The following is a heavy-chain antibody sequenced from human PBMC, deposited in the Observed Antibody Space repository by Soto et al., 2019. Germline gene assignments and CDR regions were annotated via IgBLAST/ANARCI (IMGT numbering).Heavy chain of an antibody. Sequence: PSETLSLTCTVSGGSISSGGYYWSWIRQHPGKGLEWIGYIYYSGSTYYNPSLKSRVTISVDTSKNQFSLKLSSVTAADTAVYYCARDLSGGYCSGGSCHPTTIGPAFDPWGQGTLVTV. CDR2: IYYSGST. V-gene: IGHV4-31*03. J-gene: IGHJ5*02. D-gene: IGHD2-15*01. CDR3: ARDLSGGYCSGGSCHPTTIGPAFDP. CDR1: GGSISSGGYY.